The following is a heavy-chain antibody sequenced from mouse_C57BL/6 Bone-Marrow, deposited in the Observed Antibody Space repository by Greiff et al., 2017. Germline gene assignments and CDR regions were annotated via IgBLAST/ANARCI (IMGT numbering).Heavy chain of an antibody. Sequence: QVQLQQSGPELVKPGASVKISCKASGYTFTDYYINWVKQRPGQGLEWIGWIFPGSGSTYYNEKFKGKATLTVYTSSSTAYMLLSSLTSEDSAVYFCAKEDDGRAWFAYWGQGTLVTVSA. CDR3: AKEDDGRAWFAY. D-gene: IGHD1-1*01. V-gene: IGHV1-75*01. J-gene: IGHJ3*01. CDR2: IFPGSGST. CDR1: GYTFTDYY.